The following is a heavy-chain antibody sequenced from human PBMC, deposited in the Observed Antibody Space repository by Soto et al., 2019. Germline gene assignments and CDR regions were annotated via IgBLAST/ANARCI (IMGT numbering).Heavy chain of an antibody. J-gene: IGHJ4*02. CDR3: ARGLNTAAALDY. CDR2: IYHSGST. V-gene: IGHV4-30-2*01. CDR1: GGSISSGGYS. Sequence: QLQLQESGSGLVKPSQTLSLTCAVSGGSISSGGYSWSWIRQPPGKGLEWIGYIYHSGSTYYNPPLKSRVTISVDRSKNQFSLKLSSVTAADTAVYYCARGLNTAAALDYWGQGTLVTVSS. D-gene: IGHD6-13*01.